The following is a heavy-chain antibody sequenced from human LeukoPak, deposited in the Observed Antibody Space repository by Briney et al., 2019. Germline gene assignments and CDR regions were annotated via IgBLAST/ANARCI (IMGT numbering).Heavy chain of an antibody. CDR3: ARDHTAAFLDY. Sequence: PGGSLRLSCAASGFTFSSYGMHWVRQAPGKGLEWVAVIWYDGSNKYYADSVKGRFTISRDNSKNTLYLQMNSLRAEDTAVYYCARDHTAAFLDYWGQGTLVTVSS. J-gene: IGHJ4*02. V-gene: IGHV3-33*01. D-gene: IGHD5-18*01. CDR1: GFTFSSYG. CDR2: IWYDGSNK.